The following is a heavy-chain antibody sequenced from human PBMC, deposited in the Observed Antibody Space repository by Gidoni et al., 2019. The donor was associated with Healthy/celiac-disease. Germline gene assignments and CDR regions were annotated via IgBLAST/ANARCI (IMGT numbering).Heavy chain of an antibody. V-gene: IGHV1-18*01. D-gene: IGHD6-13*01. J-gene: IGHJ2*01. CDR3: ARDQVGYSSSWVGLGYFDL. CDR2: ISAYNGNK. CDR1: GYTFTSYG. Sequence: QFQLVLSGAEVKQPGASVKVACKASGYTFTSYGISWVRQAPGQGREWMGRISAYNGNKTYAQKLQGRVTMTTDTSTSTAYMELRSLRSDDTAVYYCARDQVGYSSSWVGLGYFDLWGRGTLVTVSS.